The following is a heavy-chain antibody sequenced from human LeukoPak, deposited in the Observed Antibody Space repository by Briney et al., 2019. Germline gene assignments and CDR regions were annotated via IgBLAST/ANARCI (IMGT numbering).Heavy chain of an antibody. Sequence: ASVKVSCKASGGTFSSYAISWVRQAPGQGLEWMGGIIPIFGTANYAQKFQGRVTITADKSTSTAYMELSSLRSEDTAVYYCARDSTYGYCSGGSCPTSAFDIWGQGTMVTVSS. CDR2: IIPIFGTA. D-gene: IGHD2-15*01. J-gene: IGHJ3*02. V-gene: IGHV1-69*06. CDR3: ARDSTYGYCSGGSCPTSAFDI. CDR1: GGTFSSYA.